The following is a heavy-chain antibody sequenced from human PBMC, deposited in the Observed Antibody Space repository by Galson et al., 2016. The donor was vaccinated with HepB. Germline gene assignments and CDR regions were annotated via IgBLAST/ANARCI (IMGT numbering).Heavy chain of an antibody. CDR2: ISSRSSTV. D-gene: IGHD5-18*01. Sequence: GLEWVSYISSRSSTVYYADSLKGRFTISRDNAKNSLYLQMNSLRDEDTAVFYCARDGGRGYTYGYFDYWGRGTLVTVSS. CDR3: ARDGGRGYTYGYFDY. J-gene: IGHJ4*02. V-gene: IGHV3-48*02.